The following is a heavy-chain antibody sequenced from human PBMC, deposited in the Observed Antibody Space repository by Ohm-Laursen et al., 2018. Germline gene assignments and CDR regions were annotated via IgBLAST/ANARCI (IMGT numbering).Heavy chain of an antibody. V-gene: IGHV1-18*01. D-gene: IGHD3-22*01. CDR3: ARDWYYDSRGYSNDVFDI. CDR1: GYTFTSYG. Sequence: ASVKVSCKASGYTFTSYGISWVRQAPGQGLEWMGWISTYDGTPKYAHKLQVRVTITTDTSTNTAYMELRSLRSDDTALYYCARDWYYDSRGYSNDVFDIWGQGTMVTVSS. J-gene: IGHJ3*02. CDR2: ISTYDGTP.